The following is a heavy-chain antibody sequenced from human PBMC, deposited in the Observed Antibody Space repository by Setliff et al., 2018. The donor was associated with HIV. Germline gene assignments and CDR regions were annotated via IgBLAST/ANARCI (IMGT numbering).Heavy chain of an antibody. D-gene: IGHD5-18*01. CDR2: ISSGSTTI. Sequence: GESPKISCAASGFTLTSYNMNWVRQAPGRGLEWVSFISSGSTTIYYTDSVKGRFTISRDNAKNSVYLQMNSLRDEDTAVYYCAREPLFTAMIREENAFDIWGQGTMVTVSS. V-gene: IGHV3-48*02. CDR1: GFTLTSYN. J-gene: IGHJ3*02. CDR3: AREPLFTAMIREENAFDI.